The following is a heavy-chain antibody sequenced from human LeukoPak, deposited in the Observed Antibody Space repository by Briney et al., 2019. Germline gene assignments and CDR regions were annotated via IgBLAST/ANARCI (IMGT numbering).Heavy chain of an antibody. Sequence: GSLRLSCAASGFTFSDYYMSWIRQAPGKGLEWVSAISASGGSTYYADSVKGRFTISRDNSKNTLYLQMNSLRAEDTAVYYCAKCGSYCYFDYWGQGTPVTVSS. V-gene: IGHV3-23*01. CDR1: GFTFSDYY. D-gene: IGHD1-26*01. CDR2: ISASGGST. J-gene: IGHJ4*02. CDR3: AKCGSYCYFDY.